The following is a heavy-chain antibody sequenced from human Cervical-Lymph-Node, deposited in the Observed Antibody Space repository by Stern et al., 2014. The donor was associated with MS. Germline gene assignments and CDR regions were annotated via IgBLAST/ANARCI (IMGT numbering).Heavy chain of an antibody. J-gene: IGHJ4*02. CDR2: ISSTGTYI. Sequence: EVHLVESGGGLVKPGGSLRLSCVASGFTFSAYSVNWVRQAPGKGLEWVSSISSTGTYIHYADSGKGRFTFSMDTAKKSRVLQINSLRAEDTAVYYCATDLMPTVPPIEYWGQGALVTVSP. V-gene: IGHV3-21*01. D-gene: IGHD4-17*01. CDR3: ATDLMPTVPPIEY. CDR1: GFTFSAYS.